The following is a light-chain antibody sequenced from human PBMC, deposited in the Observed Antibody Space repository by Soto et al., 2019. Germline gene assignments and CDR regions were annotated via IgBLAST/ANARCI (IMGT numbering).Light chain of an antibody. CDR1: QGISSW. CDR2: AAS. J-gene: IGKJ4*01. CDR3: QQTTSFPLT. V-gene: IGKV1-12*01. Sequence: DIQMTQSPSFVSASVGDRVTITCRASQGISSWLAWYQHKPGRAPKLLIHAASSLESGVQSRFSGSGSGTVCTLTISSLHPEDFATYYCQQTTSFPLTFGGGTKVEIK.